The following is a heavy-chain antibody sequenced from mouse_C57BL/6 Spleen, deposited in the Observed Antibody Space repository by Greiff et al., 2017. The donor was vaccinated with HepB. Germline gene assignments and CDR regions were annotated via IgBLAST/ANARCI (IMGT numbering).Heavy chain of an antibody. D-gene: IGHD3-1*01. CDR3: ARSRATGFDY. Sequence: QVQLQQPGAELVKPGASVKLSCKASGYTFTSYWMQWVKQRPGQGLEWIGEIDPSDSYTNYNQKFKGKATLTVDTSSSTAYMQLSSLTSEDSAVYYCARSRATGFDYWGQGTTLTVSS. CDR2: IDPSDSYT. CDR1: GYTFTSYW. V-gene: IGHV1-50*01. J-gene: IGHJ2*01.